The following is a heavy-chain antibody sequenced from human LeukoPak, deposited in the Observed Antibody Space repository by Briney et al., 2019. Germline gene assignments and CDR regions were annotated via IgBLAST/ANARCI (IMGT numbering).Heavy chain of an antibody. D-gene: IGHD2-21*02. CDR3: LLGCGGDCYRRFDF. CDR2: INIDGTNT. V-gene: IGHV3-74*01. J-gene: IGHJ4*02. CDR1: GFIFRNYW. Sequence: GGSLRLSCDASGFIFRNYWMHWVRQVPGKGLVWVSRINIDGTNTYYADFVKGRFTVSRDNARNTLYLQMNSLRVDDTAIYYCLLGCGGDCYRRFDFWGQGALVTVSS.